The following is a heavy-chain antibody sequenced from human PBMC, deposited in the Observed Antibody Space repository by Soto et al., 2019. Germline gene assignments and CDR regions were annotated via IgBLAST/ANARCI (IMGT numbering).Heavy chain of an antibody. Sequence: GGSLRLSCAASGFTFSSYAMSWVRQAPGKGLEWVSAISGGGGSTYYADSVKGRLTISRDNSKNTLYLQMNSLRAEDTAVYYCAKAKVGPYYFDYWGQGTLVTVSS. V-gene: IGHV3-23*01. CDR3: AKAKVGPYYFDY. D-gene: IGHD1-26*01. CDR1: GFTFSSYA. J-gene: IGHJ4*02. CDR2: ISGGGGST.